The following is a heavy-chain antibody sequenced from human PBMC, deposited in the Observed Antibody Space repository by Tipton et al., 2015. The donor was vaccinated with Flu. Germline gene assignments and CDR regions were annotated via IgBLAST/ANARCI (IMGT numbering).Heavy chain of an antibody. V-gene: IGHV4-34*01. CDR2: IDHSGST. Sequence: TLSLTCAVYGGPFSSHYWTWIRQPPGKGLEFIGEIDHSGSTNYNPSLQSRVTISLDTSKNQFSLKLSSVTAADTAIYYCARGIPATVFDFWGQGTLVTVSS. CDR3: ARGIPATVFDF. D-gene: IGHD2-2*01. J-gene: IGHJ4*02. CDR1: GGPFSSHY.